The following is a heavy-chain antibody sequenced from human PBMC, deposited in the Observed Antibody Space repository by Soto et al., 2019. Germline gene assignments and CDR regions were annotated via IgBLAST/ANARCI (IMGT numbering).Heavy chain of an antibody. D-gene: IGHD3-10*01. CDR1: GGSITSSSYY. CDR3: ASGDYCDSGSYVDY. Sequence: SETLSLTCTVSGGSITSSSYYWGWIRQPPGKGLEWIGNIYYSGSTYYNPSLNSRVTTSVDTSKNQFSLKLSSVTATDTAIYYCASGDYCDSGSYVDYWGQGALVTVSS. CDR2: IYYSGST. V-gene: IGHV4-39*01. J-gene: IGHJ4*02.